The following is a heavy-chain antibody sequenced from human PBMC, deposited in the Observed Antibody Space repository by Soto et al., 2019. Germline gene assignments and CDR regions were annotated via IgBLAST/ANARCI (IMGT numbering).Heavy chain of an antibody. CDR2: ITPILGST. CDR3: ARDHSLVAGFYYFDN. V-gene: IGHV1-69*06. J-gene: IGHJ4*02. D-gene: IGHD6-19*01. Sequence: PGQGLEWMGGITPILGSTKYAQKFQGRVTITADKSTNMVYMELSGLRSEDTALYYCARDHSLVAGFYYFDNWGQGTLVTVSS.